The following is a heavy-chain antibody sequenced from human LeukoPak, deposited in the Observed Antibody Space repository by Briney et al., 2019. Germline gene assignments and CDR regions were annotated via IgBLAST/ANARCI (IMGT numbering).Heavy chain of an antibody. CDR2: TVLGSGDT. Sequence: SVKVSCKASGLMSRTSAMQWVRQTRGQGLEWIGWTVLGSGDTNYAQSLKERVTITRDMSTSTAYMELSSLRSEDTAMYYCAAGFSNRGYIYWGQGTLVTVSS. CDR3: AAGFSNRGYIY. V-gene: IGHV1-58*02. J-gene: IGHJ4*02. D-gene: IGHD5-12*01. CDR1: GLMSRTSA.